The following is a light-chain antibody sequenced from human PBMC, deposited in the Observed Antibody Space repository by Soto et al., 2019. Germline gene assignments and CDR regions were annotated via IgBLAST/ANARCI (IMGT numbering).Light chain of an antibody. CDR2: AAS. V-gene: IGKV1-17*01. Sequence: DIQMTQSPSSLSPSVGDRVTITCRASQDIRNDLGWYQQNPGKAPKRLIYAASSLQSGVPSRFSGSGSGTEFTLTISSLQPEDFATYYCLQHNSYPYSFGQGTKLETK. J-gene: IGKJ2*03. CDR1: QDIRND. CDR3: LQHNSYPYS.